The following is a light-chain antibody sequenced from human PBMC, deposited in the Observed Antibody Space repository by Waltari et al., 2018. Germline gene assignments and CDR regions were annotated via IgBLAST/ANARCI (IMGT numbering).Light chain of an antibody. J-gene: IGLJ3*02. CDR1: SSTIGRNY. V-gene: IGLV1-47*01. CDR2: TDN. CDR3: AAWDDSLTGRV. Sequence: QSVLTQPSSASGTPGQRVTISCSGSSSTIGRNYLQWYPPLPGTAPKLPNHTDNPRPSGVPDRFSASKSGASASLAISGLRSDDEADYYCAAWDDSLTGRVFGGGTKLTVL.